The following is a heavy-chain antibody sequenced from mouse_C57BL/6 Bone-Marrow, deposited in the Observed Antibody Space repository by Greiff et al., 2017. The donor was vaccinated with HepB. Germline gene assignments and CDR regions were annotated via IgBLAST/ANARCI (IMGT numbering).Heavy chain of an antibody. D-gene: IGHD1-1*01. Sequence: QVQLQQSGAELARPGASVKLSCKASGYTFTSYGISWVKQRTGQGLEWIGEIYPRSGNTYYNEKFKGKATLTADKSSSTAYMELRSLTSGDSAVYFCARGAGSSYWYFDVWGTGTTVTVSS. CDR2: IYPRSGNT. J-gene: IGHJ1*03. CDR3: ARGAGSSYWYFDV. CDR1: GYTFTSYG. V-gene: IGHV1-81*01.